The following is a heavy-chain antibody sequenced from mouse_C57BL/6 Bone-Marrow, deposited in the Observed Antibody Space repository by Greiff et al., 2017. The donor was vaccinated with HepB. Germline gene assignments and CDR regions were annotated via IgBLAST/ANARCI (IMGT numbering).Heavy chain of an antibody. V-gene: IGHV2-2*01. D-gene: IGHD2-1*01. Sequence: QVQLQQSGPGLVQPSQSLSITCTVSGFSFTSYGVHWVRQSPGKGLEWLGVLWSGGSTDYKGAFISRLNISTDNAKSQVFFKMNSLQADDTAIYYCARLLSRFAYWGQGTLVTVSA. CDR3: ARLLSRFAY. J-gene: IGHJ3*01. CDR1: GFSFTSYG. CDR2: LWSGGST.